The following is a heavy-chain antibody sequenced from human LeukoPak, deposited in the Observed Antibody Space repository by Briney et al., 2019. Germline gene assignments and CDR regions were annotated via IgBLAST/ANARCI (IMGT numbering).Heavy chain of an antibody. CDR1: GYTFTSYG. V-gene: IGHV1-18*01. Sequence: ASVKVSCKASGYTFTSYGISWVRQAPGQGLEWMGWISAYNGNTKYAQNFKGRITLTTDTSTSTAYMELRSLRSDDTAVYYCAREDAYDSSGDYWGQGTLVTVSS. CDR3: AREDAYDSSGDY. D-gene: IGHD3-22*01. J-gene: IGHJ4*02. CDR2: ISAYNGNT.